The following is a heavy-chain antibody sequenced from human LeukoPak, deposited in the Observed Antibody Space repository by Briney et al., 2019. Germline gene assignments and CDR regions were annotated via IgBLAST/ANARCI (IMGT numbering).Heavy chain of an antibody. CDR1: GDSVSSNSAA. CDR2: TYYRSKWYN. J-gene: IGHJ3*02. Sequence: SQTLSLTCAISGDSVSSNSAAWNWIRQSPSRGLEWLGRTYYRSKWYNDYALSVKSRITINPDTSKNQFSLQLNSVTPEDTAVYYCARGKVVGGITMIIVVTLHDAFDIWGQGTMVTVSS. CDR3: ARGKVVGGITMIIVVTLHDAFDI. V-gene: IGHV6-1*01. D-gene: IGHD3-22*01.